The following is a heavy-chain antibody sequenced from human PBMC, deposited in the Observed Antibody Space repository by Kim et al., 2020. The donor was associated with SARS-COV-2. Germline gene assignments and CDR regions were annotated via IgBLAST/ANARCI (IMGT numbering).Heavy chain of an antibody. CDR2: IYYSGST. Sequence: SETLSLTCTVSGGSISSYYWSWIRQPPGKGLEWIGYIYYSGSTNYNPSLKSRVTISVDTSKNQFSLKLSSVTAADTAVYYCAREDDYGDYGFDYWGQGTLVTVSS. J-gene: IGHJ4*02. D-gene: IGHD4-17*01. V-gene: IGHV4-59*01. CDR1: GGSISSYY. CDR3: AREDDYGDYGFDY.